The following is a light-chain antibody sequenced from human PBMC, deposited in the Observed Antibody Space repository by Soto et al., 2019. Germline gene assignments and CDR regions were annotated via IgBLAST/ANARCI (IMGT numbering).Light chain of an antibody. J-gene: IGKJ1*01. Sequence: EIVLTQSPGTLSLSPGERATLSSRASQSVSSSYLAWYQRKPGQAPRLLIYGASSRATGIPDRFSGGGSGTDFTLAISRLEPEDFAVYYCQQYHNSPPTFGQGTKVDIK. CDR3: QQYHNSPPT. CDR2: GAS. V-gene: IGKV3-20*01. CDR1: QSVSSSY.